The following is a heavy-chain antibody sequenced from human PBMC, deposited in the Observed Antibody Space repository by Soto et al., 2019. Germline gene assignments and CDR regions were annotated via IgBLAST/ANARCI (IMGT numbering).Heavy chain of an antibody. CDR1: GGTFSSYA. J-gene: IGHJ6*02. CDR3: ASGVIAAAGNYYYYGMDV. D-gene: IGHD6-13*01. CDR2: IIPIFGTA. Sequence: GASVKVSCKASGGTFSSYAISWVRQAPGQGLEWMGGIIPIFGTANYAQKFQGRVTITADESTSTAYMELSSLRSGDTAVYYCASGVIAAAGNYYYYGMDVWGQGTTVTVSS. V-gene: IGHV1-69*13.